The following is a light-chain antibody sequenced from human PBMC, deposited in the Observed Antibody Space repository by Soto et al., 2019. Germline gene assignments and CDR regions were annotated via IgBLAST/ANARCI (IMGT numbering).Light chain of an antibody. CDR2: EGS. CDR1: SSDVGSYNL. J-gene: IGLJ2*01. V-gene: IGLV2-23*01. Sequence: QSVLTQPASVSGSPGQSITISCTGTSSDVGSYNLVSWYQQHPGKAPKLMIYEGSKRPSGVSNRFSGSKSGNTASLTISGLQAEDEADYSCCSYAGSSTRVVFGGGTK. CDR3: CSYAGSSTRVV.